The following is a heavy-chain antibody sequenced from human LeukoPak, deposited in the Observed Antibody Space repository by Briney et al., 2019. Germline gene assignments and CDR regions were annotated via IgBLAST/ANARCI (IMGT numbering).Heavy chain of an antibody. Sequence: GGSLRLSCAASGFTFNNYGMHWVRQAPGKGLEWVAVISYGGRNKHYPDSVKGRFTISRDISTDTLWLQMDSLRTEDTAVYYCAKGPLRGTAAAIDYWGQGTLVTVSS. CDR1: GFTFNNYG. CDR2: ISYGGRNK. J-gene: IGHJ4*02. D-gene: IGHD2-2*01. CDR3: AKGPLRGTAAAIDY. V-gene: IGHV3-30*18.